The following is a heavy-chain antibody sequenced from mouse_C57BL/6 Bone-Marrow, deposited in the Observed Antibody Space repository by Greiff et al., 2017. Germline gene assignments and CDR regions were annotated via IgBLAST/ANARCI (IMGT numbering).Heavy chain of an antibody. V-gene: IGHV5-4*01. D-gene: IGHD3-2*02. CDR3: ARDRGQLRLNYFDY. J-gene: IGHJ2*01. CDR2: ISDGGSYT. Sequence: GQVVESGGGLVKPGGSLKLSCAASGFTFSSYAMSWVRQTPEKRLEWVATISDGGSYTYYPDNVKGRFTISRDNAKNNLYLQMSHLKSEDTAMYYCARDRGQLRLNYFDYWGQGTTLTVSS. CDR1: GFTFSSYA.